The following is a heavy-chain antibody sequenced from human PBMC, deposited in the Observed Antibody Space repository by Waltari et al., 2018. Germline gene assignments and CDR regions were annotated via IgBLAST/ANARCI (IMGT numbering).Heavy chain of an antibody. CDR1: GGSISSSNW. J-gene: IGHJ2*01. D-gene: IGHD6-13*01. CDR2: IYHSGST. V-gene: IGHV4-4*02. CDR3: ARVLAAALGLFDL. Sequence: QVQLQESGPGLVKPSGTLSLTCAVSGGSISSSNWWSWVRQPPGKGLEWIGEIYHSGSTNYNPSLTSRVTISVDTSKNQFSLKLSSVTAADTAVYYCARVLAAALGLFDLWGRGTLVTVSS.